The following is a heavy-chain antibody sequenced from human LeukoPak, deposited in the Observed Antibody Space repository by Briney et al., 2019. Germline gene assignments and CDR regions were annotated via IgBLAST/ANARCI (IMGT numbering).Heavy chain of an antibody. CDR2: IYYSGST. J-gene: IGHJ4*02. CDR1: GVSISSYY. CDR3: ATSDYGDYKLDY. V-gene: IGHV4-59*01. D-gene: IGHD4-17*01. Sequence: SETLSLTCTVSGVSISSYYWSWIRQPPGKGLEWIGYIYYSGSTNYNPSLKSRVTISVDTSKNQFSLKLSSVTAADTAVYYCATSDYGDYKLDYWGQGTLVTVSS.